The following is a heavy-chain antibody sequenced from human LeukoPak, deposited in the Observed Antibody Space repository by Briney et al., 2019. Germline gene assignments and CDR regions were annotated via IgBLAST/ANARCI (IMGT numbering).Heavy chain of an antibody. Sequence: GRSLRLSCAASGFTFSGYGMHWVRQAPGKGLEWVVVISYDGHNEYYADSVKGRFTISRDNSKNTVYVQMNSLRAEDTAVYYCAKGVGYGGMDVWGQGTTVTVSS. CDR1: GFTFSGYG. CDR3: AKGVGYGGMDV. J-gene: IGHJ6*02. D-gene: IGHD2-8*01. V-gene: IGHV3-30*18. CDR2: ISYDGHNE.